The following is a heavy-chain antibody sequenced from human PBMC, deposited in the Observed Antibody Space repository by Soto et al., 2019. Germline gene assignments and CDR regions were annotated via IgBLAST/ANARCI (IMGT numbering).Heavy chain of an antibody. CDR1: GFTFSSYA. D-gene: IGHD1-26*01. CDR2: ISGTGIST. Sequence: PGGSLRLSCAASGFTFSSYAMSWVRQAPGKGLEWVSAISGTGISTYYADSVKGRFTISRDNSRNTLYLQMNSLRAEDTAVYYCAKSGIPSGTYHSSPDYWGQGTLVTVSS. J-gene: IGHJ4*02. CDR3: AKSGIPSGTYHSSPDY. V-gene: IGHV3-23*01.